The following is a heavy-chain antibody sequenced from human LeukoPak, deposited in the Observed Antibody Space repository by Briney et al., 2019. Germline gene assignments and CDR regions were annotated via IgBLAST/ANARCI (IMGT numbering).Heavy chain of an antibody. V-gene: IGHV4-38-2*02. Sequence: PSETLSLTCAVSGYSISSGYYWGWIRQPPGKGLEWIASMYHSGSTYYNPSLQSRVTLSADTSKNQFSLKMSSVTAADTAVYYCGRDRSGGYSVDYWGEGTLVTVS. CDR2: MYHSGST. J-gene: IGHJ4*02. D-gene: IGHD1-26*01. CDR1: GYSISSGYY. CDR3: GRDRSGGYSVDY.